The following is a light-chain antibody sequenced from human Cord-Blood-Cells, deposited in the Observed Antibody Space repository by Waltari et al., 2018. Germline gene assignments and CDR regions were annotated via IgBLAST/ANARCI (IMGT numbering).Light chain of an antibody. CDR3: SSYTSSSTLVV. Sequence: QSALTQPASVSGSPGQSITISCTGTSSDVGGYNYVSWYQQHPGKAPKLMIYDVSNRPSGVSNRLACSKSGNTAALTISWRQTEDEADYYCSSYTSSSTLVVFGGWTKLTVL. CDR1: SSDVGGYNY. CDR2: DVS. J-gene: IGLJ2*01. V-gene: IGLV2-14*01.